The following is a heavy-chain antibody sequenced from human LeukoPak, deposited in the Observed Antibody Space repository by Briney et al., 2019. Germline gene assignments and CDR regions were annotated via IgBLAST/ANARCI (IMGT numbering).Heavy chain of an antibody. CDR2: IYYSGST. CDR3: ARDPAERYCSSTSCHRAGWFDP. CDR1: GGSISSGGYY. D-gene: IGHD2-2*01. Sequence: PSETLSLTCTVSGGSISSGGYYWGWIRQHPGKGLEWIGYIYYSGSTYYNPSLESRVTISVDTSKNQFSLKLSSVTAADTAVYYCARDPAERYCSSTSCHRAGWFDPWGQGTLVTVSS. J-gene: IGHJ5*02. V-gene: IGHV4-31*03.